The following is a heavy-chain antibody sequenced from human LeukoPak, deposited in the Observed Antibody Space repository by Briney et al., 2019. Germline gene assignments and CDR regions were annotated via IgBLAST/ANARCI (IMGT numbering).Heavy chain of an antibody. CDR2: ISYSGGT. CDR1: GGSISNYY. CDR3: ASLPDYYDSSTDATVDY. V-gene: IGHV4-59*04. D-gene: IGHD3-22*01. J-gene: IGHJ4*02. Sequence: PSETLSLTCTVSGGSISNYYWNWIRQPPGKGLEWVGHISYSGGTKYNPSLQSRVTISIDTSKNQFSLNLSSVTAADTAVYYCASLPDYYDSSTDATVDYWGQGTLVTVFS.